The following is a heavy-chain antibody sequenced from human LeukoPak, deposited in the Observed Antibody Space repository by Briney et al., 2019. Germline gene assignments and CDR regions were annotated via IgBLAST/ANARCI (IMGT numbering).Heavy chain of an antibody. CDR1: GGSISSSTYY. Sequence: SETLSLTCTVSGGSISSSTYYWGWIRQPPGKGLDWIGSVYYSGSTYYNPSLKSRVTMSVDTSKNHFSLKLASVTAADTAVYYCARHIYYFWSGYFQPRHFDYWGQGTLATVSS. D-gene: IGHD3-3*01. CDR3: ARHIYYFWSGYFQPRHFDY. V-gene: IGHV4-39*01. J-gene: IGHJ4*02. CDR2: VYYSGST.